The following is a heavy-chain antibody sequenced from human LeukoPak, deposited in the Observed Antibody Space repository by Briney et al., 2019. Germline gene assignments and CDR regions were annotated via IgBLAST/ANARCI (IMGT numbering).Heavy chain of an antibody. CDR1: GFNVKYHW. J-gene: IGHJ4*02. V-gene: IGHV3-7*01. CDR2: IKEDGTEE. Sequence: GGSLRLSCAASGFNVKYHWMSWVRQAPGKGLEWVANIKEDGTEEYYVDFVKGRFTISKDDAKSFLFLQMNRLTAEDTALYYCVRGGWELDYWGQGTLVIVSS. CDR3: VRGGWELDY. D-gene: IGHD1-26*01.